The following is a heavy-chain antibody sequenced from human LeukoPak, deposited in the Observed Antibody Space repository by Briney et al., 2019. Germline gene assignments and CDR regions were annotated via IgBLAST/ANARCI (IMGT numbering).Heavy chain of an antibody. J-gene: IGHJ4*02. CDR1: GFTFSSSA. D-gene: IGHD5-18*01. Sequence: GGSLRLSCAASGFTFSSSAMSWVRQAPGKGLEWVSAISNNGGYTYYADSVKGRFTISRDNAKNSLYLQMNSLRAEDTAVYYCASGYSGYSYDLDYWGQGTLVTVSS. CDR3: ASGYSGYSYDLDY. CDR2: ISNNGGYT. V-gene: IGHV3-21*01.